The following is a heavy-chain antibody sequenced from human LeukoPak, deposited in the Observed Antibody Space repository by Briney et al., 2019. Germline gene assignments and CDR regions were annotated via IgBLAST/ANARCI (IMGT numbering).Heavy chain of an antibody. CDR1: GFTFSSYA. D-gene: IGHD3-3*01. J-gene: IGHJ3*02. Sequence: GGSLRLSCAASGFTFSSYAMSWVRQAPGKGLEWVANIKQDGSEKDDVDSLKGRFTISRDNAKNSLYLQMNNLRAEDTAVYYCASKGGSFTISGVLYNDAFAIWGQGTMVTVSA. V-gene: IGHV3-7*01. CDR3: ASKGGSFTISGVLYNDAFAI. CDR2: IKQDGSEK.